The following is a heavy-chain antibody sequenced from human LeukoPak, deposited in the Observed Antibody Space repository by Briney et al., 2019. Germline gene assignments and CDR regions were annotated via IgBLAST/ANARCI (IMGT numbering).Heavy chain of an antibody. V-gene: IGHV3-23*01. J-gene: IGHJ4*02. CDR1: GFIFSNYA. CDR3: AKWGDYDVLTGYYDPDN. Sequence: GASLRLSCAASGFIFSNYAMSWARQATGKGLEWVSAIVGSGANTYYADSVKGRFTISRDNPRNTLYLQMNSLRAEDTAVYYCAKWGDYDVLTGYYDPDNWGQGTLVTVSS. CDR2: IVGSGANT. D-gene: IGHD3-9*01.